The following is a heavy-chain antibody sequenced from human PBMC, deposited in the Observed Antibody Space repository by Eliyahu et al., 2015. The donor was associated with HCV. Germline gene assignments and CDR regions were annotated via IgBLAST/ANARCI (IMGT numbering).Heavy chain of an antibody. Sequence: EVQLVESGGGLVQXGRSLRLSCAASGXXFXDYAMHWVRQAPGKGLEWVSGISWNSGSIGYADSVKGRFTIXRDNAKNSLYLQMNSLRAEDTALYYCAKDMALSPYAFDIWGQGTMVTVSS. CDR1: GXXFXDYA. J-gene: IGHJ3*02. CDR2: ISWNSGSI. V-gene: IGHV3-9*01. CDR3: AKDMALSPYAFDI.